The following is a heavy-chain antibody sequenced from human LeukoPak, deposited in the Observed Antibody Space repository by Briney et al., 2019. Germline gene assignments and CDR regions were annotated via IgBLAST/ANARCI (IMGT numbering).Heavy chain of an antibody. D-gene: IGHD2-2*01. J-gene: IGHJ5*02. V-gene: IGHV4-39*07. CDR1: GGSISSSSYY. CDR2: INHSGST. CDR3: ARIRYCSSTSCP. Sequence: PSETLSLTCTVSGGSISSSSYYWGWIRQPPGKGLEWIGEINHSGSTNYNPSLKSRVTISVDTSKNQFSLKLSSVTAADTAVYYCARIRYCSSTSCPWGQGTLVTVSS.